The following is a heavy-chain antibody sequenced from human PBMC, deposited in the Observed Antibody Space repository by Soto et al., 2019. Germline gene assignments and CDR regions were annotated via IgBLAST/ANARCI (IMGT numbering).Heavy chain of an antibody. CDR1: GFTLSSYG. CDR3: ARDYEFSFDI. V-gene: IGHV3-7*01. J-gene: IGHJ3*02. Sequence: EVQLVESGGGLVQPGGSLRLSCEASGFTLSSYGMSWVRQAPGKGLEWVANISADGGGKYYADSVKGRFTISRDNTKNSQYTQMSTLRPEDTAIYYCARDYEFSFDIWGQGTLVTVSS. D-gene: IGHD3-22*01. CDR2: ISADGGGK.